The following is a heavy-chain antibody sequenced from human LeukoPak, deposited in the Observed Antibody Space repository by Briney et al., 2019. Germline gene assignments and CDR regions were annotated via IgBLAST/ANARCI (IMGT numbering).Heavy chain of an antibody. D-gene: IGHD3-22*01. CDR2: IYYSGST. CDR1: GGSISSGDYY. V-gene: IGHV4-30-4*02. CDR3: ARETYYYDSSGYYRLFDY. J-gene: IGHJ4*02. Sequence: SETLSLTCTVSGGSISSGDYYWSWIRQPPGKGLEWIGYIYYSGSTYYNPSLKSRVTISVDTSKNQFSLRLSSVTAADTAVYYCARETYYYDSSGYYRLFDYWGQGTLVTVSS.